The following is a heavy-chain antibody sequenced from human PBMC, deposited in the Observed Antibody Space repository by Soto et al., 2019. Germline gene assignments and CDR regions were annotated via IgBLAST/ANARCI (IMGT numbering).Heavy chain of an antibody. V-gene: IGHV4-39*01. Sequence: NPSETLSLTCTVSGGSISSSSYYWGWIRQPPGKGLEWIGSIYYSGSTYYNPSLKSRVTISVDTSKNQFSLKLSSVTAADTAVYYCARQIDYSNYPPLWYYYYRMDVWGQGTTVTVSS. D-gene: IGHD4-4*01. CDR3: ARQIDYSNYPPLWYYYYRMDV. J-gene: IGHJ6*02. CDR2: IYYSGST. CDR1: GGSISSSSYY.